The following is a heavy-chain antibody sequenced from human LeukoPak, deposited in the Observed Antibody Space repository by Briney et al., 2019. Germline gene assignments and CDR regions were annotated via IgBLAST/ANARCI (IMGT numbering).Heavy chain of an antibody. Sequence: GGSLRLSCAASGFAFSTYTMNWVRQAPGKGLEWVSSISRSSSHIYYADSVKGRFTISRDNAENSLYLQMNSLRAEDTAVYYCAREIGEVVPLIGDFDYWGQGTLVTVSS. J-gene: IGHJ4*02. V-gene: IGHV3-21*01. CDR2: ISRSSSHI. CDR1: GFAFSTYT. CDR3: AREIGEVVPLIGDFDY. D-gene: IGHD3-22*01.